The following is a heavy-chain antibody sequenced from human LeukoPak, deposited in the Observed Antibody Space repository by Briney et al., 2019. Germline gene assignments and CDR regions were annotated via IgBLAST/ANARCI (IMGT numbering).Heavy chain of an antibody. CDR2: ISYDGSNK. D-gene: IGHD5-12*01. CDR3: AKSYNGYESKPDY. CDR1: GFTFSSYA. V-gene: IGHV3-30-3*02. J-gene: IGHJ4*02. Sequence: GGSLRLSCAASGFTFSSYAMHWVRQAPGKGLEWVAVISYDGSNKYYADSVKGRFTISRDNSKNTLYLQMNSLRAEDTAVYYCAKSYNGYESKPDYWGQGTLVTVSS.